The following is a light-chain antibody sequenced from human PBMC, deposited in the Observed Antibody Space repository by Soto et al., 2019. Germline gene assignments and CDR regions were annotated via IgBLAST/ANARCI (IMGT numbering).Light chain of an antibody. CDR1: QSISSTY. J-gene: IGKJ2*03. V-gene: IGKV3-20*01. CDR2: GAS. CDR3: HQYGTSPYS. Sequence: EIVLTQSPGTLSLSPGERATLSCRASQSISSTYLAWYQQKPGQAPRLLIYGASSRPTGISDRFRGSGSKTDFTLTINRLEPEDFAMYYCHQYGTSPYSFGQGTKVEIK.